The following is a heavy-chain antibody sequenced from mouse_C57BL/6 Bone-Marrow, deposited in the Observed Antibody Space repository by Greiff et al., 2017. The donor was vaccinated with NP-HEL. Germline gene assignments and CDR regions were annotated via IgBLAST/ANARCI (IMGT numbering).Heavy chain of an antibody. V-gene: IGHV1-4*01. Sequence: QVHVKQSGAELARPGASVKMSCKASGYTFTSYTMHWVKQRPGQGLEWIGYINPSSGYTKYNQKFKDKATLTADKSSSTAYMQLSSLTSEDSAVYYSARFTTVVARHAMDYWGQGTTVTVSS. CDR2: INPSSGYT. CDR3: ARFTTVVARHAMDY. D-gene: IGHD1-1*01. J-gene: IGHJ4*01. CDR1: GYTFTSYT.